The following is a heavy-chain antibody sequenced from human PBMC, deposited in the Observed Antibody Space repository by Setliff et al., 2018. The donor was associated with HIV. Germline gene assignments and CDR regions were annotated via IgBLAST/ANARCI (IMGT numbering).Heavy chain of an antibody. CDR2: INHSGST. Sequence: SETLSLTCAVYGGSFSGYYWSWIRQPPGKGLEWIGEINHSGSTNYNPSLKSRVTISVDTSKNQFSLKLSSVTAADTAVYYRARMYSGYDWSPAGARTRYFDYWGQGTLVTVSS. V-gene: IGHV4-34*01. CDR3: ARMYSGYDWSPAGARTRYFDY. J-gene: IGHJ4*02. D-gene: IGHD5-12*01. CDR1: GGSFSGYY.